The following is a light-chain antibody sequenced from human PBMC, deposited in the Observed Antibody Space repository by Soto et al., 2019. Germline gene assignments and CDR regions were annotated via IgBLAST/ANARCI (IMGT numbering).Light chain of an antibody. V-gene: IGLV1-40*01. Sequence: QSVLTQPPSVSGAPGQRVTISCTGSSANTGAGYDVHWYQQVPGMAPKLLIFGNYERPSGVPDRFSGSKSGASASLAISGLQPQDEADYYCQSYDTSLNDWVFGGGTKLTVL. CDR2: GNY. CDR1: SANTGAGYD. J-gene: IGLJ3*02. CDR3: QSYDTSLNDWV.